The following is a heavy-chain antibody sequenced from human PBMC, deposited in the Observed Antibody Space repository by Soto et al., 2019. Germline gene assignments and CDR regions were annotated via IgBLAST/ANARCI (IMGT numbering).Heavy chain of an antibody. CDR2: ISAYNGNT. V-gene: IGHV1-18*01. CDR3: AIDHPTWFYLTTIFGVVMDRHNAFDI. D-gene: IGHD3-3*01. CDR1: GYTFTSYG. Sequence: GASVKVSCKASGYTFTSYGISWVRQAPGQGLEWMGWISAYNGNTNYAQKLQGRVTMTTDTSTSTAYMELRSLRSDDTAVYYCAIDHPTWFYLTTIFGVVMDRHNAFDIWG. J-gene: IGHJ3*02.